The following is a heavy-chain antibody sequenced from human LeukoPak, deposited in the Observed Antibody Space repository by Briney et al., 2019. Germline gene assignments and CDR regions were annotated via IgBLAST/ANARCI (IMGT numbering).Heavy chain of an antibody. D-gene: IGHD6-19*01. V-gene: IGHV4-34*01. CDR1: GGSFSGYY. J-gene: IGHJ4*02. Sequence: SETLSLTCAVYGGSFSGYYWSWLRQPPGKGLEWIGEINHSGSTNYNPSLKSRVTISVDTSKNQFSLNLSSVTAADTAVYYCARGPSKSYRRSGWSLDYWGQGTLVTVSS. CDR3: ARGPSKSYRRSGWSLDY. CDR2: INHSGST.